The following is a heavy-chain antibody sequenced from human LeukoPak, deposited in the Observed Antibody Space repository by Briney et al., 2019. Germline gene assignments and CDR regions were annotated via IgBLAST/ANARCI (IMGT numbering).Heavy chain of an antibody. CDR3: ARARQWLEGVFDY. V-gene: IGHV4-59*01. D-gene: IGHD6-19*01. CDR2: IYYSGST. J-gene: IGHJ4*02. Sequence: PSETLSLTCTVSGGSISSYYWSWIRQPPGKGLEWIGYIYYSGSTNYNPSLKSRATISVDTSKNQFSLKLSSVTAADTAVYYCARARQWLEGVFDYWGQGTLVTVSS. CDR1: GGSISSYY.